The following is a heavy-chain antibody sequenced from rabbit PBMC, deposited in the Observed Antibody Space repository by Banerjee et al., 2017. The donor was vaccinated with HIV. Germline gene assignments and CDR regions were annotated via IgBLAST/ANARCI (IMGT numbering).Heavy chain of an antibody. D-gene: IGHD6-1*01. CDR1: GFSFSSSYY. Sequence: QSLEESGGDLVKPGASLTLTCTASGFSFSSSYYMCWVRQAPGKGLEWIACIYAGSSGRTYYASWAKGRFTISKTSSTTVTLQMTSLTAADTATYFCARTTPGYAGYGYAGAFDPWGQGTLVTVS. CDR2: IYAGSSGRT. V-gene: IGHV1S40*01. CDR3: ARTTPGYAGYGYAGAFDP. J-gene: IGHJ2*01.